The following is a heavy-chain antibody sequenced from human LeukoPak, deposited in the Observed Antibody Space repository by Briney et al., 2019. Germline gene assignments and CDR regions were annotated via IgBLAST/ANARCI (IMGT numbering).Heavy chain of an antibody. CDR3: ARQGRSDYFDY. V-gene: IGHV4-38-2*02. J-gene: IGHJ4*02. CDR2: IYHSGST. Sequence: SETLSLTCTDSGYSISSGYYWGWIRQPPGKGLEWIGSIYHSGSTYYNPSLKSRVTISVDTSKNQFSLKLSSVTAADTAVYYCARQGRSDYFDYWGQGTLVTVSS. CDR1: GYSISSGYY. D-gene: IGHD2-15*01.